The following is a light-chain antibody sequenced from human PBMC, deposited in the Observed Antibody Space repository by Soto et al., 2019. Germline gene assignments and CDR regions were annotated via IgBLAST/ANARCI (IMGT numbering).Light chain of an antibody. Sequence: QSVLTEPPSASGTPGQRVTISCSGSSSNIGRNTVNWYQQLPGSAPKLLIFSDDQRPSEVPDRFSGSKSGTSASLAISGLQSEDEADDYCASWDDSLNGLYVFGTRSKVTVL. CDR1: SSNIGRNT. J-gene: IGLJ1*01. V-gene: IGLV1-44*01. CDR3: ASWDDSLNGLYV. CDR2: SDD.